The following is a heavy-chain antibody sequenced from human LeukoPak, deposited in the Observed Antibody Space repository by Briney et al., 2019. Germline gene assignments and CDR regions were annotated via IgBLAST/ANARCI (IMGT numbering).Heavy chain of an antibody. Sequence: GGSLRLSRAASGFTFSSYWMSWVRQAPGKGLEWVANIKQDGSEKYYVDSVKGRFTISRDNAKNSLYLQMNSLRAEDTAVYYCARGLNDILTGYYLDYWGQGTLVTVSS. V-gene: IGHV3-7*03. CDR1: GFTFSSYW. D-gene: IGHD3-9*01. CDR3: ARGLNDILTGYYLDY. CDR2: IKQDGSEK. J-gene: IGHJ4*02.